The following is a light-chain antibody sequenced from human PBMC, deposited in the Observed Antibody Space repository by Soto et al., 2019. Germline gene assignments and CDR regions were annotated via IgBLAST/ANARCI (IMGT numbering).Light chain of an antibody. J-gene: IGKJ5*01. V-gene: IGKV3-20*01. CDR1: QSVSSSY. CDR2: GAS. CDR3: QQYGSSPPIT. Sequence: EIVLTQSPGTLSLSPGERVTLSCRASQSVSSSYLAWYQQKPGQAPRLLIYGASSRATGIPDRFSGSGSGTDFTLTIRRLEPEDFAVYYCQQYGSSPPITFGQGTRLEIK.